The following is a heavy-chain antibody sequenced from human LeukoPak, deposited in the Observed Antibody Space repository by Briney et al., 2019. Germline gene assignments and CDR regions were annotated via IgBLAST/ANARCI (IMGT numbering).Heavy chain of an antibody. CDR1: GFTFSSYA. CDR3: ARDLYGGQPNYYFDY. V-gene: IGHV3-30-3*01. J-gene: IGHJ4*02. CDR2: ISYDGSNK. D-gene: IGHD2-8*01. Sequence: GGSLRLSCAASGFTFSSYAMHWVRQAPGKGLEWVAVISYDGSNKYYADSVKGRFTISRDNSKNTLYLQMNSLRAEDTAVYYCARDLYGGQPNYYFDYWGQGTLVTVSS.